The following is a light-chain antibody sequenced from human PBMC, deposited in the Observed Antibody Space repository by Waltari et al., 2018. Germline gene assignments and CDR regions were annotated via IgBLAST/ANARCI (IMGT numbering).Light chain of an antibody. CDR1: SVGSES. CDR3: QLWDGITDHWV. V-gene: IGLV3-21*02. CDR2: DDS. J-gene: IGLJ3*02. Sequence: SHVLTQPPSVSVAPGQTAKLTCAGNSVGSESVQWYQQKSGRAPEVVVYDDSARPSGIPERMSGAKSGNTATLTIARVEAGDEADYYCQLWDGITDHWVFGGGTKVTVL.